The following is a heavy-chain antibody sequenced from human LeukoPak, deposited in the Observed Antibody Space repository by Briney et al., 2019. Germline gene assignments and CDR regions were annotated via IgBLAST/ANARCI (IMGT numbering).Heavy chain of an antibody. V-gene: IGHV5-51*01. CDR2: IYPGDSDT. Sequence: GESLKISCKGSGYSFTSDWIGWVRQMPGKGLEWMGIIYPGDSDTRYSPSFQGQVTISADKSISTAYLQWSSLKASDTAMYYCARLGPPYYYDSSGYCDYWGQGTLVTVSS. J-gene: IGHJ4*02. D-gene: IGHD3-22*01. CDR3: ARLGPPYYYDSSGYCDY. CDR1: GYSFTSDW.